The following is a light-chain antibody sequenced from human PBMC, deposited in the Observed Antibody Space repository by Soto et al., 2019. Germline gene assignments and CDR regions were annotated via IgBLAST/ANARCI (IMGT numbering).Light chain of an antibody. CDR1: QSVSSY. J-gene: IGKJ4*02. Sequence: EIVLTQSPATLSLSPGERATLSCRTSQSVSSYLTWYQQKPGQAPRLLIYDASNRATGIPARFSGSGYGTDFTLTISSLEPEDFAVYYCQQRSSWPRGTFGGGTKVDIK. CDR3: QQRSSWPRGT. V-gene: IGKV3-11*01. CDR2: DAS.